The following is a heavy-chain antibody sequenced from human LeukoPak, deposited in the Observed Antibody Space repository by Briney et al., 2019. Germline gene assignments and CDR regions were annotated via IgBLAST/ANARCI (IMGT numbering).Heavy chain of an antibody. D-gene: IGHD5-18*01. J-gene: IGHJ4*02. Sequence: GGSLRLSCAASGFTFSSYAMSWVRQAPGKGLEWVSAISGSGGDIDYADSVEGRFTISRDNSKNTVYLQMNSLRAEDTAIYYCAKCGYSYLFDYWGQGILVTVSS. CDR3: AKCGYSYLFDY. CDR2: ISGSGGDI. CDR1: GFTFSSYA. V-gene: IGHV3-23*01.